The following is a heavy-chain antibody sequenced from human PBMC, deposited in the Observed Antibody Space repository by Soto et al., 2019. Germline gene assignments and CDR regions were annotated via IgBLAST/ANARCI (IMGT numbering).Heavy chain of an antibody. CDR1: GGSISSGGYY. D-gene: IGHD1-1*01. Sequence: QVQLQESGPGLVKPSQTLSLTCTVSGGSISSGGYYWSWIRQHPGKGLEWIGYIYYSGGTYYNPSLKSRVTISVDTSKNQFSLKLSSVTAADTAVYYCARRAKERYYYYYYMDVWGKGTTVTVSS. V-gene: IGHV4-31*03. CDR2: IYYSGGT. J-gene: IGHJ6*03. CDR3: ARRAKERYYYYYYMDV.